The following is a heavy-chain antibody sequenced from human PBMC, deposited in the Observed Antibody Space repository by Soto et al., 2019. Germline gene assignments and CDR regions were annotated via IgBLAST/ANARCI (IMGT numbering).Heavy chain of an antibody. Sequence: QVQLQESGPGLVKPSETLSLTCTVSGGSISSYYWSWIRQPPGEGLEWIGYIYYSGSTDYNPSLKSRVTISVDTSKKQISLKLSAVTAADTDVYYCARDSGAQSYFDYWGQGTLVTVSS. V-gene: IGHV4-59*01. J-gene: IGHJ4*02. CDR2: IYYSGST. CDR1: GGSISSYY. CDR3: ARDSGAQSYFDY. D-gene: IGHD1-26*01.